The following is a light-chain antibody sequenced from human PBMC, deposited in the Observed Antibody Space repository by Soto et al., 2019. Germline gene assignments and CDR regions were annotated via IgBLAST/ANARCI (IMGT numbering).Light chain of an antibody. J-gene: IGLJ2*01. CDR3: SSYTISSTPDLL. CDR2: EVS. CDR1: SSDVGGYNY. Sequence: QSALTQPASVSGSPGQSITISCTGTSSDVGGYNYVSWYQQHPGKSPKLIIYEVSNRPSGVSNRFSGSKSGNTASLTISALQAEDEDDYYCSSYTISSTPDLLSGGGTKLTVL. V-gene: IGLV2-14*01.